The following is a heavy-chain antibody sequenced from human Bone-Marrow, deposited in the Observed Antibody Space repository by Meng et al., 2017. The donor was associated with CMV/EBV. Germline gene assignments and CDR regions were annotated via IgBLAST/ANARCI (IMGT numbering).Heavy chain of an antibody. D-gene: IGHD2-2*01. Sequence: GSLRLSCAVYGGSFSGYYWSWIRQPPGKGLEWIGEINHSGSTNYNPSLKSRVTISVDTSKNQFSLKLSSVTAADTAVYYCAREGIVVVPAANDAFDIWGQGTMVTVSS. CDR3: AREGIVVVPAANDAFDI. CDR1: GGSFSGYY. CDR2: INHSGST. J-gene: IGHJ3*02. V-gene: IGHV4-34*01.